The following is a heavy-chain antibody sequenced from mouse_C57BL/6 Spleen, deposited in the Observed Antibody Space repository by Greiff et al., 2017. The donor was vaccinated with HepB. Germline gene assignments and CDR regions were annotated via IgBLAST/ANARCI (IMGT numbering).Heavy chain of an antibody. CDR2: IYPGDGDT. J-gene: IGHJ1*03. CDR3: ARNIYYWYFDV. Sequence: VQLQQSGAELVKPGASVKISCKASGYAFRSYWMNWVKQRPGKGLEWIGQIYPGDGDTNYNGKFKGKATLTADKSSSTAYMQLSSLTSEDSAVYFCARNIYYWYFDVWGTGTTVTVSS. V-gene: IGHV1-80*01. D-gene: IGHD1-1*01. CDR1: GYAFRSYW.